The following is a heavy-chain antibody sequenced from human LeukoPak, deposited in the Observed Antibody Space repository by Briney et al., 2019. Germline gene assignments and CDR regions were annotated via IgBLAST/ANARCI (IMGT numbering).Heavy chain of an antibody. CDR3: ARHVTGDYGDYFGYYYGMDV. V-gene: IGHV5-51*01. J-gene: IGHJ6*02. CDR2: IYPSDSDT. Sequence: GESLKISCKGSGYSFTNYWIGWVRQMPGKGLEWMGIIYPSDSDTKYSPSFQGQVTISADKSISTAFLQWSSLKASDTAMYYCARHVTGDYGDYFGYYYGMDVWGLGTTVTVSS. D-gene: IGHD4-17*01. CDR1: GYSFTNYW.